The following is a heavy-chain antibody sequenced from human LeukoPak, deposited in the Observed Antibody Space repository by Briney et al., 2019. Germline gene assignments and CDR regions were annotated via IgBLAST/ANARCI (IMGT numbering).Heavy chain of an antibody. V-gene: IGHV1-2*02. D-gene: IGHD2-2*01. CDR2: INPNSGGT. J-gene: IGHJ1*01. CDR1: GYTFTGYY. Sequence: GASVKVSCKASGYTFTGYYMHWVRQAPGQGLEWMGWINPNSGGTNYAQSFQDRVTLTRDTSTNTAYLELRSLRSDDTAIIYCATATQPRGYFLHWGQGTLVTVSS. CDR3: ATATQPRGYFLH.